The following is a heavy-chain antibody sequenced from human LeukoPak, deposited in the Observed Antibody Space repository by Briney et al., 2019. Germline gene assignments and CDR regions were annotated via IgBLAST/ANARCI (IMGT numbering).Heavy chain of an antibody. CDR2: ISPVLGVA. Sequence: SVKVSCKASGGTFNNYAFSWVRQAPGQGLEWMGRISPVLGVAYYAQNFQGRVTITTDKSSSTAYMALSSLRSEDTAVYYCARDGDMRVDPNLATPGALDLWGQGTLVTVSS. J-gene: IGHJ3*01. CDR3: ARDGDMRVDPNLATPGALDL. CDR1: GGTFNNYA. V-gene: IGHV1-69*04. D-gene: IGHD3-22*01.